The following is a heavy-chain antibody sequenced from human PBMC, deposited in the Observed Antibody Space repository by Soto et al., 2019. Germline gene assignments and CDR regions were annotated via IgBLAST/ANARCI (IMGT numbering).Heavy chain of an antibody. CDR2: IYPGDSDT. CDR3: ARRLACSGCICYPLNDAFDI. Sequence: PGESLKISCKGSGYSFTSYWIGWVRQMPGKGLEWMGIIYPGDSDTGYSPSFQGQVTISADKSISTAYLQWSSLKASDTAMYYCARRLACSGCICYPLNDAFDIWCQGIMVTV. V-gene: IGHV5-51*01. D-gene: IGHD2-15*01. J-gene: IGHJ3*02. CDR1: GYSFTSYW.